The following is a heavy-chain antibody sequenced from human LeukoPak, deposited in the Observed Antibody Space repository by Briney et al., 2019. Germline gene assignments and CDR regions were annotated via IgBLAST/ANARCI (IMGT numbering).Heavy chain of an antibody. CDR3: ARSKEQWLFGVPTRDFDY. CDR1: GYTFTSYG. Sequence: GASVKVSCKASGYTFTSYGISWVRQAPGQGLEWMGWISAYNGNTNYAQKLQGRVTMTTDTSTSTAYMELRSLRSDDTAVYYCARSKEQWLFGVPTRDFDYWGQGTLVTVSS. J-gene: IGHJ4*02. D-gene: IGHD6-19*01. V-gene: IGHV1-18*01. CDR2: ISAYNGNT.